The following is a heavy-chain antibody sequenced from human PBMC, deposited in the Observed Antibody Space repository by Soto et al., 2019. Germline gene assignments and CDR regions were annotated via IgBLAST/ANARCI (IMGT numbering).Heavy chain of an antibody. V-gene: IGHV1-69*01. CDR3: ASGASRWYPYFFDS. Sequence: QAQVVQSGAEVRKPGSSVKLSCKASEGTFNSYDIAWVRQAPGQGLEWMGGIIPYYNTLNYAQKFQDRVTITADDSTNTVSMELSSLRSDDTAVYFCASGASRWYPYFFDSWDQGTLVTVSS. CDR1: EGTFNSYD. J-gene: IGHJ4*02. CDR2: IIPYYNTL. D-gene: IGHD6-13*01.